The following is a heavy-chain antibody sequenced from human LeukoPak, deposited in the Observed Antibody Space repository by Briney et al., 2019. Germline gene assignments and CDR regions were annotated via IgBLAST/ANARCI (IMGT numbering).Heavy chain of an antibody. J-gene: IGHJ4*02. CDR3: AREVAVAGTGGYYFDY. CDR1: GGSISSSSYY. D-gene: IGHD6-19*01. V-gene: IGHV4-39*07. CDR2: IYYSGST. Sequence: SETLSLTCTVSGGSISSSSYYWGWIRQPPGKGLVWIGSIYYSGSTYYNPSLKSRVTISVDTSKNQFSLKLSSVTAADTAVYYCAREVAVAGTGGYYFDYWGQGTLVTVSS.